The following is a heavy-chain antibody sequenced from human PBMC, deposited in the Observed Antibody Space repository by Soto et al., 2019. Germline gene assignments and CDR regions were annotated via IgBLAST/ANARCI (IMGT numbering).Heavy chain of an antibody. D-gene: IGHD2-2*01. Sequence: EVQLVESGGGLVKPGVSLRLSCAASGFTFTNAWMNWVRQAPGKGLEWVGRIKSKTAGGTADYAAPVKGRFTISRDDSRTTLYLQMNSLKAEDTAVYYCTPGGVPAGGKGYYYYDMDVWGQGTTVTVSS. J-gene: IGHJ6*02. CDR3: TPGGVPAGGKGYYYYDMDV. CDR2: IKSKTAGGTA. V-gene: IGHV3-15*07. CDR1: GFTFTNAW.